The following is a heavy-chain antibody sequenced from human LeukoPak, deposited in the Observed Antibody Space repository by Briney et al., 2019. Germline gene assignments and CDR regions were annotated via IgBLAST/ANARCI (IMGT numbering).Heavy chain of an antibody. J-gene: IGHJ4*02. CDR3: AKVPALGGNSYLSIRGPVSFDY. D-gene: IGHD4-23*01. V-gene: IGHV3-48*01. CDR1: GFTFSSYS. CDR2: ISSSSSTI. Sequence: PGGSLRLSCAASGFTFSSYSMNWVRQAPGKGLEWVSYISSSSSTIYYADSVKGRFTISRDNSKNTLYLQMNSLRAEDTAVYYCAKVPALGGNSYLSIRGPVSFDYWGQGTLVTVSS.